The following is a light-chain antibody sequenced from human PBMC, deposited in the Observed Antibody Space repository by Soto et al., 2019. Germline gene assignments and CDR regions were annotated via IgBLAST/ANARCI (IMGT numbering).Light chain of an antibody. V-gene: IGKV1-5*01. Sequence: DIQMTQSPSTLSASVGDRVTISCRASHDISTFLAWYQHKPGKAPKLLIYDASSLESGVPSRFRGSGSGTEFTLTISSLQPDDFATYYCQQYNSYSRTFGQGTKVDI. CDR1: HDISTF. CDR3: QQYNSYSRT. CDR2: DAS. J-gene: IGKJ1*01.